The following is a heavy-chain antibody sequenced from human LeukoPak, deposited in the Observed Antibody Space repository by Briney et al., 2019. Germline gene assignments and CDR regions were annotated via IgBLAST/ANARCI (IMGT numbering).Heavy chain of an antibody. D-gene: IGHD7-27*01. CDR3: ARDADWGYDAYDI. CDR2: IYTSGDT. V-gene: IGHV4-4*09. CDR1: GGSISSYY. J-gene: IGHJ3*02. Sequence: SETLSLTCTVSGGSISSYYWSWIRQPPGKGLEWIGYIYTSGDTNYNPSLKSRVTISGDTSKNQFSLKLTSVTPEDTAVYYCARDADWGYDAYDIWGQGTMVTVSS.